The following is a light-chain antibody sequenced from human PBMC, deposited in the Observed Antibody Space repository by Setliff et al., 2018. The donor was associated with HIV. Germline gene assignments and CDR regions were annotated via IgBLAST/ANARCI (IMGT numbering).Light chain of an antibody. V-gene: IGLV2-14*03. Sequence: QSALTQPVSVSGSPGQSITISCTGTSSDVGHYNYVSWYQQHPGKAPKFMIYDVSNRPSGISNRFSGSKSGNTASLTISGLQAEDEADYYCSSYTTSSTYVFGTGTKVTVL. CDR3: SSYTTSSTYV. J-gene: IGLJ1*01. CDR1: SSDVGHYNY. CDR2: DVS.